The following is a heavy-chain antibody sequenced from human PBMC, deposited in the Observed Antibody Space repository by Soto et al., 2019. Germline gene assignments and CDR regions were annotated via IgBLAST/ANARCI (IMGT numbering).Heavy chain of an antibody. J-gene: IGHJ4*02. CDR2: ASYDGSYK. CDR1: GFTFSSFG. V-gene: IGHV3-30*18. D-gene: IGHD1-26*01. Sequence: QVQLVESGGGVVQPGRSLRLSCAASGFTFSSFGMHWVRQAPGKGLEWVAVASYDGSYKYYADSVKGRFTISRDNSKNTLYLQMNSLRAEDTAVYSCAKERSVVATTPDFDYWGQGTLVTVSS. CDR3: AKERSVVATTPDFDY.